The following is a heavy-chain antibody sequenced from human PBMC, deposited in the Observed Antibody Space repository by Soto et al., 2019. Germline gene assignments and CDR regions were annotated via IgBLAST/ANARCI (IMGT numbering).Heavy chain of an antibody. V-gene: IGHV4-39*01. Sequence: SETLSLTCTASGDSISSSGYYWGWIRQPPGRGLEWIVSVYPGGSTYYNPSHKSRVMIFVDTSKNQLSLKLNSVTDADTAVYYCARRLEKWLRQRPDVHYGMDVWGQETTVTVSS. J-gene: IGHJ6*02. CDR3: ARRLEKWLRQRPDVHYGMDV. D-gene: IGHD5-12*01. CDR1: GDSISSSGYY. CDR2: VYPGGST.